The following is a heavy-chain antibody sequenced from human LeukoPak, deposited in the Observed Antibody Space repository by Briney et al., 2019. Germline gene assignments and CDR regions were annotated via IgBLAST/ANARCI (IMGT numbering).Heavy chain of an antibody. Sequence: GGSLRLSCPTSGFTFGGHTIHWARQAPGNWRECVGFIAASSHGGTTEYAASVKGRFTISRDDSKSIAHLQMNSLKTEDTAVYYCTRDPGSTDSWYFCDFWPEGTLVTVSS. CDR1: GFTFGGHT. D-gene: IGHD6-13*01. V-gene: IGHV3-49*04. CDR2: IAASSHGGTT. J-gene: IGHJ4*02. CDR3: TRDPGSTDSWYFCDF.